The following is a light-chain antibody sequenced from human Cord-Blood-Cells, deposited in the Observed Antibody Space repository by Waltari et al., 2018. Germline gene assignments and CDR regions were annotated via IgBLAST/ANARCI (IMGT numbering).Light chain of an antibody. CDR3: YSAADNNRV. Sequence: SYELTQPSSVSVSPGQTARITCSGDVLAKKYARWFQQKPGQAPVLVIYKDSERPSGLPERFSGSSSGTTVTLTIRGAQVEDEADYYCYSAADNNRVFGGGTKLTVL. J-gene: IGLJ3*02. CDR2: KDS. CDR1: VLAKKY. V-gene: IGLV3-27*01.